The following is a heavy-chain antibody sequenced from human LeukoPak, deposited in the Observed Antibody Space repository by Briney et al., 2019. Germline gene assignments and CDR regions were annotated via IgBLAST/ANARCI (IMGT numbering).Heavy chain of an antibody. CDR3: ARHAYYYDTIDY. V-gene: IGHV4-39*01. CDR1: GASISSGSNY. D-gene: IGHD3-22*01. CDR2: IYSSGST. Sequence: PSETLSLTCSVSGASISSGSNYWGWIRQPPGKTLEWIGSIYSSGSTYYNSSLQSRVTISVDTSKNQFSLKLSSVTAADTAVYYCARHAYYYDTIDYWGQGTLVTVSS. J-gene: IGHJ4*02.